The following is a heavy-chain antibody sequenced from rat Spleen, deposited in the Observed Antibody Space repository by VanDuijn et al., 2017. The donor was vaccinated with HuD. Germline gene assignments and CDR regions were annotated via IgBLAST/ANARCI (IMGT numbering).Heavy chain of an antibody. CDR3: ARSYGYTLFDY. J-gene: IGHJ2*01. D-gene: IGHD1-9*01. CDR1: GFSLTDYS. Sequence: VQLKESGPGLVQPSQTLSLTCTVSGFSLTDYSVHWVRQPPGKGLEWIAAISSGGSKYYNSALKSRLSITRDTSKTQVFLKMNSLQSEDTATYYCARSYGYTLFDYWGQGVMVTVSS. CDR2: ISSGGSK. V-gene: IGHV2S63*01.